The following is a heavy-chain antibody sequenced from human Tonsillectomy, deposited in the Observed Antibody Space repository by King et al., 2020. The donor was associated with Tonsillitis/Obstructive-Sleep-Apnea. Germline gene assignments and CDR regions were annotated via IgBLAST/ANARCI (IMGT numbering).Heavy chain of an antibody. CDR3: ARGGAAVVSGVDY. J-gene: IGHJ4*02. V-gene: IGHV3-21*01. Sequence: VQLVESGGGLVKPGGSLRLSCAASGFTFRSYSMNWVRHAPGRGLEWASSLSSSSRYIYYADSGKGRFTISRDNAKNSLYLQMDSLRAEDTAGYYCARGGAAVVSGVDYWGQGALVTVSS. D-gene: IGHD4-23*01. CDR1: GFTFRSYS. CDR2: LSSSSRYI.